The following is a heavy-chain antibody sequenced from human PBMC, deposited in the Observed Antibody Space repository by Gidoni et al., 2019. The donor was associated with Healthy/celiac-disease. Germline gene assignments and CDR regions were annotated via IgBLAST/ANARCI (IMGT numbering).Heavy chain of an antibody. CDR2: IYYSGST. D-gene: IGHD5-18*01. Sequence: QVQLQESGPGLVKPSETLSLTCTVSGGSISSYYWSWIRQPPGKGLEWIGYIYYSGSTNYNPSLKSRVTISVDTSKNQFSLKLSSVTAADTAVYYCARERRDGATAYFDYWGQGTLVTVSS. CDR1: GGSISSYY. CDR3: ARERRDGATAYFDY. V-gene: IGHV4-59*01. J-gene: IGHJ4*02.